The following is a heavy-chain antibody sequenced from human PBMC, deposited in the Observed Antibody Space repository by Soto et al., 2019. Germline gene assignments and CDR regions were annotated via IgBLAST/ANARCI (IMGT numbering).Heavy chain of an antibody. V-gene: IGHV1-46*03. CDR2: INPSGGST. CDR1: GCTFSSYA. Sequence: GASVKVSCKASGCTFSSYAISWVRQAPGQGLEWMGIINPSGGSTSYAQKFQGRVTMTRDTSTSTVYMELSSLRSEDTAVYYCARGGTDILTGPDYWGQGTLVTVSS. CDR3: ARGGTDILTGPDY. D-gene: IGHD3-9*01. J-gene: IGHJ4*02.